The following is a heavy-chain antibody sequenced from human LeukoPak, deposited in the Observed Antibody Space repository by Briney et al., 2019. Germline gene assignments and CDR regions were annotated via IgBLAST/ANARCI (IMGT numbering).Heavy chain of an antibody. CDR2: ISPYNDNK. D-gene: IGHD3-10*01. V-gene: IGHV1-18*01. J-gene: IGHJ4*02. Sequence: ASVKVSCKASGGTFSSYAISWVRQAPGQGLEWMGWISPYNDNKKFLQKLQGRVTMTTDTSTSTAYMELRSLTSDDTAIYYCAREESIGSYQFLHDYWGQGTLVTVSS. CDR1: GGTFSSYA. CDR3: AREESIGSYQFLHDY.